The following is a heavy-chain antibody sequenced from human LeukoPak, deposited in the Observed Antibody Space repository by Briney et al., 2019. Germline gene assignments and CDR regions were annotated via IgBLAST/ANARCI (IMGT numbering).Heavy chain of an antibody. CDR1: GGSFSGYY. Sequence: SETLSLTCAVYGGSFSGYYWSWIRQPPGKGLECIGEINHSGSTNYNPSLKSRVTISVDTSKNQFSLKLSSVTAADTAVYYCARGRAGYCSSTSCYAGRVDYWGQGTLVTVSS. CDR3: ARGRAGYCSSTSCYAGRVDY. V-gene: IGHV4-34*01. CDR2: INHSGST. D-gene: IGHD2-2*01. J-gene: IGHJ4*02.